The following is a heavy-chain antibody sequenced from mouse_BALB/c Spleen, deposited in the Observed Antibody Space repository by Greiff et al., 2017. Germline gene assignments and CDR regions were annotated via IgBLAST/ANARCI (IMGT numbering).Heavy chain of an antibody. Sequence: QVQLQQSGPELVKPGASVRISCKASGYTFTSYYIHWVKQRPGQGLEWIGWIYPGNVNTKYNEKFKGKATLTADKSSSTAYMQLSSLTSEDSAVYFCAREGGDGYLAWFAYWGQGTLVTVSA. CDR3: AREGGDGYLAWFAY. D-gene: IGHD2-3*01. V-gene: IGHV1S56*01. CDR2: IYPGNVNT. J-gene: IGHJ3*01. CDR1: GYTFTSYY.